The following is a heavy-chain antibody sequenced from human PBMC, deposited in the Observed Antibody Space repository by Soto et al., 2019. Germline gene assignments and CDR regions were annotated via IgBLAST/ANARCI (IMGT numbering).Heavy chain of an antibody. Sequence: QVQLVQSGAEVKKPGSSVKVSCKASGGTFSSYTISWVRQAPGQGLEWMGRIIPILGIANYAQKFQGSVTITADKSTSTPYMELSSLRSEDTAVYSSARAGQAYCGGDCYSAPDYWGQGTLVTVSS. J-gene: IGHJ4*02. CDR1: GGTFSSYT. V-gene: IGHV1-69*02. CDR2: IIPILGIA. CDR3: ARAGQAYCGGDCYSAPDY. D-gene: IGHD2-21*02.